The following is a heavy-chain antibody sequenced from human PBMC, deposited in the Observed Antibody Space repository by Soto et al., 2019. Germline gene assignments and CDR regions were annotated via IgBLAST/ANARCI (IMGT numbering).Heavy chain of an antibody. D-gene: IGHD2-15*01. CDR1: RFTFSNYG. Sequence: GGSLRLSCAASRFTFSNYGMHWVRQAPGKGLEWVAVISHDGSNKFYAESVEGRFTISRDNSKNTLYLQMNSLRAEDTAVYYCAKDWNFYCSGGTCYPYYYYYMDVWGRGTTVTVSS. CDR2: ISHDGSNK. V-gene: IGHV3-30*18. CDR3: AKDWNFYCSGGTCYPYYYYYMDV. J-gene: IGHJ6*03.